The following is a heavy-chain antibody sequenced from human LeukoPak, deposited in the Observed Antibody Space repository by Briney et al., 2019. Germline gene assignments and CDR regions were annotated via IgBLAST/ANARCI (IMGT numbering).Heavy chain of an antibody. V-gene: IGHV4-38-2*02. D-gene: IGHD2-15*01. CDR2: IYHSGST. CDR3: AREGQYCSGGSCHDTFDI. J-gene: IGHJ3*02. Sequence: SETLSLTCTVSGYSISSGYYWGWIRQPPGKGLEWIGSIYHSGSTYYNPSLKSRVTISVDTSKNQFSLELSSVTAADTAVYYCAREGQYCSGGSCHDTFDIWGQGTMVTVSS. CDR1: GYSISSGYY.